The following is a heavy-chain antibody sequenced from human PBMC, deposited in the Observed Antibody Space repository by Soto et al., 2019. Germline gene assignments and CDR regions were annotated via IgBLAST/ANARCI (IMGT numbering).Heavy chain of an antibody. V-gene: IGHV3-23*01. D-gene: IGHD6-13*01. CDR1: GITFTSHA. CDR2: ISKSGDDT. J-gene: IGHJ4*01. Sequence: GGSLRLSCAASGITFTSHAMNWVRQAPGKGPQWVSGISKSGDDTYYADSVKGRFTVSRDNSKNTLFLQVSSLRVDDTAVYYCVVSSAEATGIFDFWGQEPWSPSPQ. CDR3: VVSSAEATGIFDF.